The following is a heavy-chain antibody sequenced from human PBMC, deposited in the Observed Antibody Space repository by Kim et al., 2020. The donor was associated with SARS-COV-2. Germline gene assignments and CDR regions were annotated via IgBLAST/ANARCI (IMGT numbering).Heavy chain of an antibody. Sequence: DSVKGRFTIARDNAKNSLYLQMNSLRAEDTAVYYCARDAITGTANWFDPWGQGTLVTVSS. D-gene: IGHD1-7*01. V-gene: IGHV3-21*01. CDR3: ARDAITGTANWFDP. J-gene: IGHJ5*02.